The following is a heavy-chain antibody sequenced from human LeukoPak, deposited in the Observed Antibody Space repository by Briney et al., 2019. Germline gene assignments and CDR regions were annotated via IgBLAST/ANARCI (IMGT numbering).Heavy chain of an antibody. CDR1: GGSISSYY. Sequence: SETLSLTCTVSGGSISSYYWSWIRQPPGKGLEWIRYIYYSGSTNYNPSLKSRVTISVDTSKNQFSLRLSSVTAADTAVYCCARGSSTLLYYFDYWGQGTLVTVSS. V-gene: IGHV4-59*01. CDR2: IYYSGST. CDR3: ARGSSTLLYYFDY. D-gene: IGHD6-13*01. J-gene: IGHJ4*02.